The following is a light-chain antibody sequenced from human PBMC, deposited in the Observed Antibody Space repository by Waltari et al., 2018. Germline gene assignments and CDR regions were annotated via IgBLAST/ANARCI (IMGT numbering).Light chain of an antibody. CDR3: QQYFSYPLYT. Sequence: AIRMTQSPSSLSASTGDRVTLTCRASQSISSYLAWYQQKPGKAPKLLIYAASTLQSGVPSRFSGSGSGTDFTLTISCLQSEDFATYYCQQYFSYPLYTFGQGTKLEIK. V-gene: IGKV1-8*01. CDR1: QSISSY. J-gene: IGKJ2*01. CDR2: AAS.